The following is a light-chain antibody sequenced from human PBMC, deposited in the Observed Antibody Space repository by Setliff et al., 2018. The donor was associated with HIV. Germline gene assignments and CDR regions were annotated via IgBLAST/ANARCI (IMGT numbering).Light chain of an antibody. CDR3: SSYTSITAYV. V-gene: IGLV2-14*01. CDR2: EVS. CDR1: SIDVGGYNY. J-gene: IGLJ1*01. Sequence: QSALAQPASVSGSPGQSITISCTGTSIDVGGYNYVSWYQKQPGKAPKLMIYEVSNRPSGVSNRFSGSKSGNTASLTISGLQAEDEADYYCSSYTSITAYVFGTGTKVTVL.